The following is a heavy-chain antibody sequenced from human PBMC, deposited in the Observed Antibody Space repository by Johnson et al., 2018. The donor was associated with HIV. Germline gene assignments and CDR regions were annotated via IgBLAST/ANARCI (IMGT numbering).Heavy chain of an antibody. J-gene: IGHJ3*02. CDR3: VWLRAWTFDI. CDR2: IDSNGSGQ. Sequence: QVQLVESGGGLVQPGGSLRLSCAASGFTFSDYYINWIRQAPGKGLEWVSYIDSNGSGQYYADSVKGRFTIPRDNAKNSLYLQMHSLRAEDTAVYYCVWLRAWTFDIWGQGTMVTVSS. CDR1: GFTFSDYY. D-gene: IGHD3-10*01. V-gene: IGHV3-11*04.